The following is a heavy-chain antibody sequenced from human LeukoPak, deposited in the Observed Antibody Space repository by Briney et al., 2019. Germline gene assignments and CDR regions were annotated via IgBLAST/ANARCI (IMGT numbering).Heavy chain of an antibody. D-gene: IGHD2-15*01. Sequence: SVKVSCRASGGTFSSYAISWVRQAPGQGLEWMGGIIPIFGTANYAQKFHGRVTITTDESTSTAYMELSSLRSEDTAAYYCARSRGGVVAATRTGNAFDIWGQGTMVTVSS. J-gene: IGHJ3*02. CDR2: IIPIFGTA. CDR1: GGTFSSYA. V-gene: IGHV1-69*05. CDR3: ARSRGGVVAATRTGNAFDI.